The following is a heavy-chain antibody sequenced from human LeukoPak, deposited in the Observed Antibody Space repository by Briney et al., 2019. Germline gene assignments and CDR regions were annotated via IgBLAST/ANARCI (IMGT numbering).Heavy chain of an antibody. Sequence: GGSLRLSCAASGFTFSSYAMHWVRQAPGQGLEWMGIINPSGGSTSYAQKFQGRVTMTRDTSTSAVYMELSSLRSEDTAVYYCARDMYSYTTYYFDYWGQGTLVTVSS. CDR3: ARDMYSYTTYYFDY. J-gene: IGHJ4*02. D-gene: IGHD5-18*01. CDR2: INPSGGST. V-gene: IGHV1-46*01. CDR1: GFTFSSYA.